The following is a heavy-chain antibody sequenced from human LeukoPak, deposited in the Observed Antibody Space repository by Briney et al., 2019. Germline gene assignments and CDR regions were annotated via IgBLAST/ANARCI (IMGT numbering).Heavy chain of an antibody. J-gene: IGHJ4*02. CDR3: ARGGEYGSGSYYKY. Sequence: CITSSRYYWGWIRQPPGKGLEWIGSIYYSGITYYSPSLKSRVTISVDTPKNQFSLKLSSVTAADTAVYYCARGGEYGSGSYYKYWGQGTLVTVSS. CDR2: IYYSGIT. CDR1: CITSSRYY. V-gene: IGHV4-39*01. D-gene: IGHD3-10*01.